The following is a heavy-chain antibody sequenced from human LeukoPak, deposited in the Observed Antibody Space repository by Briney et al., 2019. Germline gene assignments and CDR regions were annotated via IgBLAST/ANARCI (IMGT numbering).Heavy chain of an antibody. D-gene: IGHD5-24*01. CDR1: GGSISSGDYY. J-gene: IGHJ4*02. CDR2: IYYSGST. CDR3: AIPPVEMATIRPVGYFDY. Sequence: SETLSLTCTVSGGSISSGDYYWSWIRQPPGKGLEWIGYIYYSGSTYYNPSLKSRVTISVDTSKNQFSLKLSSVTAADTAVYYCAIPPVEMATIRPVGYFDYGGQGTLVTVSS. V-gene: IGHV4-30-4*01.